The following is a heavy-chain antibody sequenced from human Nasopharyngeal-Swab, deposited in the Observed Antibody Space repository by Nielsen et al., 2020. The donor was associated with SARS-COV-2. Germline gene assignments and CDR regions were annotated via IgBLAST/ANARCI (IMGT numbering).Heavy chain of an antibody. V-gene: IGHV3-53*01. CDR1: GFTVSSNY. Sequence: GESLKISCAASGFTVSSNYMSWVRQAPGKGLEWVSVIYSGGSTYYADSVKGRFTISRDNSKNTLYLQMNSLRAEDTAVYYCARVIVGGWKDAFAIWGQGTMVTVSS. J-gene: IGHJ3*02. D-gene: IGHD6-19*01. CDR3: ARVIVGGWKDAFAI. CDR2: IYSGGST.